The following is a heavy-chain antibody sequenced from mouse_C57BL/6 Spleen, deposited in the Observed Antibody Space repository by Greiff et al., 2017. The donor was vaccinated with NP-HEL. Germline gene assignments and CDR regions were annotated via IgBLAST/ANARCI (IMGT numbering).Heavy chain of an antibody. CDR1: GYTFTDYY. J-gene: IGHJ3*01. V-gene: IGHV1-26*01. CDR3: AINPWFAY. Sequence: VQLQQSGPELVKPGASVKISCKASGYTFTDYYMNWVKQSHGKSLEWIGDINPNNGGTSYNQKFKGKATLTVDKSSSTAYMELRSLTSEDSAVYYCAINPWFAYWGQGTLVTVSA. CDR2: INPNNGGT.